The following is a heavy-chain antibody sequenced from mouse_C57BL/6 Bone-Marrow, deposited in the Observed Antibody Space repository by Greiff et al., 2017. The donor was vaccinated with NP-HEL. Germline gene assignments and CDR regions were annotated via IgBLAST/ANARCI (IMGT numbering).Heavy chain of an antibody. CDR3: AREGNYYGSSPWFAY. V-gene: IGHV1-9*01. CDR1: GYTFTGYW. D-gene: IGHD1-1*01. Sequence: VQLQQSGAELMKPGASVKLSCKATGYTFTGYWIEWVKQRPGLGLEWIGEILPGSGSTNYNEKFKGKATFTADTSSNTAYMQLSSLTTEDSAIYYCAREGNYYGSSPWFAYWGQGTLVTVSA. J-gene: IGHJ3*01. CDR2: ILPGSGST.